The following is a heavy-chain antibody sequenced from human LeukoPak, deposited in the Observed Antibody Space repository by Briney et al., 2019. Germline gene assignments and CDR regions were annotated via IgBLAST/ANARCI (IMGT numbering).Heavy chain of an antibody. CDR3: AKGFNVDTAMVRRYYGMDV. J-gene: IGHJ6*02. Sequence: GGSLRLSCAAFGFTFSSYAMSWVRQAPGKGLEWVPAISGSGGSTYYADSVKGRFTISRDNSKNTLYLQMNSLRAEDTAVYYCAKGFNVDTAMVRRYYGMDVWGQGTTVTVSS. CDR2: ISGSGGST. CDR1: GFTFSSYA. D-gene: IGHD5-18*01. V-gene: IGHV3-23*01.